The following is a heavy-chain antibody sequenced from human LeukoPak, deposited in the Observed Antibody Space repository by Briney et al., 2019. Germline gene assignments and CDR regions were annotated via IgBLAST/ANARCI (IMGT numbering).Heavy chain of an antibody. J-gene: IGHJ6*03. CDR3: ARPHYYYYMDV. Sequence: GGSLRLSCAASGFTFSSYSMNWVRQAPGKGLEGVSSISSSSSYIYYADSVKGGFTISRDNDKNSLYLQMNSLRAEDTAVYYCARPHYYYYMDVWGKGTTVTVSS. CDR1: GFTFSSYS. CDR2: ISSSSSYI. V-gene: IGHV3-21*01.